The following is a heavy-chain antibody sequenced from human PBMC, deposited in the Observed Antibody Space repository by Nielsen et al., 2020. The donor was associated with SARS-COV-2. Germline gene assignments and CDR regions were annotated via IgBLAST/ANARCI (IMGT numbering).Heavy chain of an antibody. D-gene: IGHD5-18*01. CDR1: GFTFSSYS. CDR3: ARAGTAFEGAFDI. V-gene: IGHV3-21*01. J-gene: IGHJ3*02. Sequence: GESLKISCAASGFTFSSYSMNWVRQAPGKGLEWVSSISSSSSYIYYADSVKGRFTISRDNAKNSLYLQMNSLRAEDTAVYYCARAGTAFEGAFDIWGQGTMVTVSS. CDR2: ISSSSSYI.